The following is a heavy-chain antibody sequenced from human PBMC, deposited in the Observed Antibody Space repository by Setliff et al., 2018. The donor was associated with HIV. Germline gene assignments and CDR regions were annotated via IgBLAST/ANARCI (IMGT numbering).Heavy chain of an antibody. CDR3: ARPRSVGSIDAFDI. CDR2: IYPGDSDT. D-gene: IGHD2-15*01. V-gene: IGHV5-51*01. CDR1: AYTFTTYW. J-gene: IGHJ3*02. Sequence: GESLKISCKGSAYTFTTYWIAWVRQMPGKGLEWMGIIYPGDSDTRYSPSFQGQVSISADKSISTVYLQWSSLKTSDTAMYYCARPRSVGSIDAFDIWGQGTMVTVSS.